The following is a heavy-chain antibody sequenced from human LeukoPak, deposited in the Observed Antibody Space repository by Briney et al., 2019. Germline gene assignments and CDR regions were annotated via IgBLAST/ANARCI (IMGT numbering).Heavy chain of an antibody. CDR2: IWYDGSNK. V-gene: IGHV3-33*01. CDR1: GFTFSSYG. J-gene: IGHJ4*02. D-gene: IGHD2-2*01. Sequence: GGSLRLSCAASGFTFSSYGMHWVRQAPGKGLEWVAVIWYDGSNKYYADSVKGRLTISRDNSKNTLYLQMNSLRAEDTAVYYCARDPMYCSSTSCHPWDLDYWGQGTLVTVSS. CDR3: ARDPMYCSSTSCHPWDLDY.